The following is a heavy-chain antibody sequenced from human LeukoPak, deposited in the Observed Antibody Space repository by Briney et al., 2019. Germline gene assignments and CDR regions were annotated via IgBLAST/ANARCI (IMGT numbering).Heavy chain of an antibody. CDR2: IYHSGST. Sequence: SETLSLTXTVSGYSISSGYYWGWVRQPPGKGLEWIGSIYHSGSTYYNPSLKSRVTISVDTSKDQFSLKLSSVTAADTAVYYCASAKYYYHSSGSKAGDAFDIWGQGTMVTVSS. CDR1: GYSISSGYY. CDR3: ASAKYYYHSSGSKAGDAFDI. V-gene: IGHV4-38-2*02. J-gene: IGHJ3*02. D-gene: IGHD3-22*01.